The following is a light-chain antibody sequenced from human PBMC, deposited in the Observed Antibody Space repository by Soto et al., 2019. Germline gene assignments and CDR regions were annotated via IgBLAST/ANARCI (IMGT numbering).Light chain of an antibody. CDR3: QQSYSTLWT. J-gene: IGKJ1*01. Sequence: DIQMTQSPSSLSASVGDRVAITCRASQRISNYLNWYQQKPGTAPRLLIYAASNLQSGVPSRFSGSGAGTDFTLTINSLQPEDFATYYCQQSYSTLWTFGPGTKVDI. CDR2: AAS. CDR1: QRISNY. V-gene: IGKV1-39*01.